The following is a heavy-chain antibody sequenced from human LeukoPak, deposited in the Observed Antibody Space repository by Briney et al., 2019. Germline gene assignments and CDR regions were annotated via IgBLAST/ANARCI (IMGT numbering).Heavy chain of an antibody. J-gene: IGHJ6*04. D-gene: IGHD2-2*01. CDR1: GGTFSSYA. Sequence: GSSVKVSCKASGGTFSSYAISWVRQAPGQGLEWMGGIIPIFGTANYAQKFQGRVTITADESTSTAYMELSSLRSEDTAVYYCAGTIHYCSSTSCYGSVYYGMDVWGKGTTVTVSS. V-gene: IGHV1-69*01. CDR3: AGTIHYCSSTSCYGSVYYGMDV. CDR2: IIPIFGTA.